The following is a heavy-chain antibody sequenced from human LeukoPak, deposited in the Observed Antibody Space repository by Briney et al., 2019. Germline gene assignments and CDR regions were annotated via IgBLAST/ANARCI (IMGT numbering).Heavy chain of an antibody. V-gene: IGHV3-7*02. CDR3: ALGYYDSSGYYPSSY. J-gene: IGHJ4*02. CDR2: IKQDGSEK. D-gene: IGHD3-22*01. Sequence: PGGSLRLSCAASVVTPSADWMSSVRQAPGQGLEWVANIKQDGSEKYYVDSVKGRFTISRDNAKNSLYLQMNSLRAEDTAVYYCALGYYDSSGYYPSSYWGQGTLVTVSS. CDR1: VVTPSADW.